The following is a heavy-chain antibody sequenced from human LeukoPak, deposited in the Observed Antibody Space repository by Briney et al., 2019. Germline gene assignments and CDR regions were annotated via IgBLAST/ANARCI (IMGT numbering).Heavy chain of an antibody. CDR2: ISWDGGST. CDR3: AKDQGYDSSGYVPD. CDR1: GFTFDDYA. V-gene: IGHV3-43D*04. D-gene: IGHD3-22*01. J-gene: IGHJ4*02. Sequence: GGSLRLSCAASGFTFDDYAMHWVRQAPGKGLEWVSLISWDGGSTYYADSVKGRFTISRDKSKNSLYLQMNSLRAEDTALYYCAKDQGYDSSGYVPDWGQGTLVTVSS.